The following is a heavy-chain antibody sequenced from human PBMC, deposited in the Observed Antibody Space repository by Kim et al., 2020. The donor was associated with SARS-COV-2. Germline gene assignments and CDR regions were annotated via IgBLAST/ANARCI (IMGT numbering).Heavy chain of an antibody. D-gene: IGHD3-16*02. V-gene: IGHV3-64D*09. CDR2: ISSNGGST. J-gene: IGHJ4*02. CDR3: VKDDSPTTYYDYVWGSYRHFDY. Sequence: GGSLRLSCSASGFTFSSYAMHWVRQAPGKGLEYVSAISSNGGSTYYADSVKGRFTISRDNSKNTLYLQMSSLRAEDTAVYYCVKDDSPTTYYDYVWGSYRHFDYWGQGTLVTVSS. CDR1: GFTFSSYA.